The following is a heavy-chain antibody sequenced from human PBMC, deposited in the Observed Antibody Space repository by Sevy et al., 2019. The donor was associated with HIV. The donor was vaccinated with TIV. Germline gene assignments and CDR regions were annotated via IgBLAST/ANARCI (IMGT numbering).Heavy chain of an antibody. CDR3: ARGLDIVVVPAAIPIRHWYFDL. J-gene: IGHJ2*01. Sequence: SETLSLTCTVYGGSFSGYYWSWIRQPPGKGLEWIGEINHSGSTNYNPSLKSRVTISVDTSKNQFSLKLSSVTAADTAVYYCARGLDIVVVPAAIPIRHWYFDLWGRGTLVTVSS. CDR2: INHSGST. V-gene: IGHV4-34*01. CDR1: GGSFSGYY. D-gene: IGHD2-2*02.